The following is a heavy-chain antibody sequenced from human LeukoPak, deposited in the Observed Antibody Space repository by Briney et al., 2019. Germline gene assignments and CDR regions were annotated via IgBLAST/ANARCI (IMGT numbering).Heavy chain of an antibody. CDR3: AKDLRVLGFDY. CDR2: ISGSGGST. J-gene: IGHJ4*02. Sequence: GASLRLSCAASGFTFSSYVMSWVRQAPGKGLEWVSAISGSGGSTYYADSVKGRFTISRDNSKNTLYLQMNSLRAEDTAVYYCAKDLRVLGFDYWGQGTLVTVSS. CDR1: GFTFSSYV. V-gene: IGHV3-23*01. D-gene: IGHD3-16*01.